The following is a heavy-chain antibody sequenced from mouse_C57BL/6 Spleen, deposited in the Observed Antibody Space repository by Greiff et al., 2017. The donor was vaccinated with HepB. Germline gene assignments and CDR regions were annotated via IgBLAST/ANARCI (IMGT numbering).Heavy chain of an antibody. Sequence: QVQLQQPGAELVMPGASVKLSCKASGYTFTSYWMHWVKQRPGQGLEWIGEIDPSDSYTNYNQKFKGKSTLTVDKSSSTAYMQLSSLTSEDSAVYYCARRGYEGGFAYWGQGTLVTVSA. CDR1: GYTFTSYW. J-gene: IGHJ3*01. CDR2: IDPSDSYT. V-gene: IGHV1-69*01. CDR3: ARRGYEGGFAY. D-gene: IGHD2-10*02.